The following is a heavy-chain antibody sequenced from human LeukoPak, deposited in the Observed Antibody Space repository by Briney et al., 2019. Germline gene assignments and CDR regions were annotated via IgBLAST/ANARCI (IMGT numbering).Heavy chain of an antibody. V-gene: IGHV1-46*01. CDR3: ARESRGGYYFDY. D-gene: IGHD3-16*01. CDR1: GYTFTSYY. CDR2: INPSGGST. J-gene: IGHJ4*02. Sequence: ASVKVSCKASGYTFTSYYMHWVRQAPAQGLEWMGIINPSGGSTSYAQKFQGRVTMTRDKSTSTVYMELSSLRSEDTAVYYCARESRGGYYFDYWGQGTLVTVSS.